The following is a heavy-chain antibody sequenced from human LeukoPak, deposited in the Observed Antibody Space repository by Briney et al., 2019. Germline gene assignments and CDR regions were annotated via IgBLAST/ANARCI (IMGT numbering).Heavy chain of an antibody. J-gene: IGHJ4*02. CDR1: GFTFSSYA. D-gene: IGHD6-19*01. CDR2: INSDGSST. V-gene: IGHV3-74*01. Sequence: GGSLRLSCAASGFTFSSYAMSWVRQAPGKGLVWVSRINSDGSSTSYADSVKGRFTISRDNAKNTLYLQMNSLRAEDTAVYYCARDPRAVAALVDFDYWGQGTLVTVSS. CDR3: ARDPRAVAALVDFDY.